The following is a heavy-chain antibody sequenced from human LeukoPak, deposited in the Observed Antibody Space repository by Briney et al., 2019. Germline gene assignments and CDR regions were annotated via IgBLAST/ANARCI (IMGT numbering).Heavy chain of an antibody. D-gene: IGHD3-16*02. CDR3: ARVDVITFGAVIVQRRKWFDP. V-gene: IGHV4-34*01. J-gene: IGHJ5*02. Sequence: PSETLSLTCAVYGGSFSGYYWSWIRQPPGKGLEWIGEINHSGSTNYNPSLKSRVTISVDTSKNQFSLKLRSVTATDTAVYYCARVDVITFGAVIVQRRKWFDPRGQGTLVTVSS. CDR2: INHSGST. CDR1: GGSFSGYY.